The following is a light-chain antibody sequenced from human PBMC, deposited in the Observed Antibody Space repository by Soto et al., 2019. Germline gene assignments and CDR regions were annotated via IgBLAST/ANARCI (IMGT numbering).Light chain of an antibody. CDR1: LPISNY. V-gene: IGKV1-27*01. CDR2: AAS. CDR3: QKYNSAPWT. Sequence: DIQMTQSPSSLSASVGDRVTITCRASLPISNYLAWYQQKPGTVPKLLISAASTLQTGVPSRFSGGGSGTDFTLTISSLQPEDVATYYCQKYNSAPWTFGQGTKVDVK. J-gene: IGKJ1*01.